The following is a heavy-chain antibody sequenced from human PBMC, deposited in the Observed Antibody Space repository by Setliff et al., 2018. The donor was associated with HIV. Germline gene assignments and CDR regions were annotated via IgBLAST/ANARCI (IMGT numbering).Heavy chain of an antibody. D-gene: IGHD3-16*02. CDR3: ARVQTVIPPSFDH. Sequence: ASVKVSCKASGYTFTNYGISWLRQAPGQGLEWMGWINVNSGGTKYAQKFQGRVTMTRVTSTSTVYMELRSLRSEDTAVYYCARVQTVIPPSFDHWGQGTLVTVSS. CDR1: GYTFTNYG. J-gene: IGHJ4*02. V-gene: IGHV1-18*01. CDR2: INVNSGGT.